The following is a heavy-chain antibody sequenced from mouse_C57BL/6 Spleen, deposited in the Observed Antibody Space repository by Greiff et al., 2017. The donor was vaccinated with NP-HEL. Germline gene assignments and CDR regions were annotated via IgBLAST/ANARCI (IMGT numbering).Heavy chain of an antibody. J-gene: IGHJ3*01. CDR2: IDPETGGT. V-gene: IGHV1-15*01. Sequence: QVQLKESGAELVRPGASVTLSCKASGYTFTDYEMHWVKQTPVHGLEWIGAIDPETGGTAYNQKFKGKAILTADKSSSTAYMELRSLTSEDSAVYYCTREGGGAWFAYWGQGTLVTVSA. CDR3: TREGGGAWFAY. CDR1: GYTFTDYE.